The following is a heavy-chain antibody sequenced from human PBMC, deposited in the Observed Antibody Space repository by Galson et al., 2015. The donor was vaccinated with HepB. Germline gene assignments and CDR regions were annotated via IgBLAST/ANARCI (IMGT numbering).Heavy chain of an antibody. CDR3: AREGTEFYYDSSGWGGASDI. J-gene: IGHJ3*02. Sequence: SVKVSCKASGYTFTSYYMHWVRQAPGQGLEWMGIINPSGGSTSYAQKLQGRVTMTRDTSTSTVYMELSSLRSEDTAVYYCAREGTEFYYDSSGWGGASDIWGQGTMVTVSS. CDR1: GYTFTSYY. V-gene: IGHV1-46*04. CDR2: INPSGGST. D-gene: IGHD3-22*01.